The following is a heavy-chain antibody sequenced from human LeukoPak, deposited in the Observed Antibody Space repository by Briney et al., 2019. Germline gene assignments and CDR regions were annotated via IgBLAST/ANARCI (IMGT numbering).Heavy chain of an antibody. J-gene: IGHJ4*02. CDR3: ARRGVASAKWYYFDY. CDR1: GDSISSYY. CDR2: IYNSGST. V-gene: IGHV4-59*01. D-gene: IGHD2-15*01. Sequence: PETLSLTCTVSGDSISSYYWSWIRQPPGKGLEWIGYIYNSGSTNYNPSLKSRVTISVDTSKNQFSLKLSSVTAADTAVYYCARRGVASAKWYYFDYWGQGSLVTVSS.